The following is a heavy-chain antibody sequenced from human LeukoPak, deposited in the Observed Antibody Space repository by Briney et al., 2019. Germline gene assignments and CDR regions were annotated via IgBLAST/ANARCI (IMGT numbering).Heavy chain of an antibody. D-gene: IGHD1-26*01. J-gene: IGHJ4*02. V-gene: IGHV1-2*02. CDR3: ARGWELPHSSDY. Sequence: GASVKVSCKASGYTFTGFYMHWVRQAPGQGLEWMGWINPNSGDTNYAQKFQGRVTMTRDTSISTAYMELSRLRSDDTAVYYCARGWELPHSSDYWGQGTLVTVSS. CDR1: GYTFTGFY. CDR2: INPNSGDT.